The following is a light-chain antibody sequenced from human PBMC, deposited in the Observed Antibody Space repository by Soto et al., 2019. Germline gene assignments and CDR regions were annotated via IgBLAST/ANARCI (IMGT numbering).Light chain of an antibody. CDR1: SSNIGSNT. CDR2: SNN. V-gene: IGLV1-44*01. CDR3: AAWDDSLNGWV. J-gene: IGLJ3*02. Sequence: QSVLTQPPSASGTPGQRVTISCSGSSSNIGSNTVNWYQQLPGTAPKLLIYSNNQRPSGVPDRFSGSKSGTSASLAISGLLSEDEAEYYCAAWDDSLNGWVFGGGTKLTVL.